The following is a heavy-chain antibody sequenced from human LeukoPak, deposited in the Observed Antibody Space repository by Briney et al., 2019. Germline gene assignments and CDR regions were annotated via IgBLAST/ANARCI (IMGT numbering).Heavy chain of an antibody. V-gene: IGHV4-4*07. D-gene: IGHD2-2*01. Sequence: SETLSLTCTVSGGSISSYYWSWVRQPAGKGLEGIGRIYTSGSTNYNPSLKSRGTISVDKSKNQFSLKLSSVTAADTAVYYCARDSVVVPAATSYYYYYMDVWGKGTTVTASS. CDR3: ARDSVVVPAATSYYYYYMDV. CDR1: GGSISSYY. J-gene: IGHJ6*03. CDR2: IYTSGST.